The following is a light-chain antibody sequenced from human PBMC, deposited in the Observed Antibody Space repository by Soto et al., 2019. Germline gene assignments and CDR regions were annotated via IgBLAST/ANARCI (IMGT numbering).Light chain of an antibody. CDR3: QQLKSYPLP. J-gene: IGKJ4*01. Sequence: DIQLTQSPSFLSAPVGDRVTITCRASQGISRYLAWYQQRPGKAPKLMIYAASTLQSGDPSRFSGSVSGTEFTLTISSLQPEDFAPSYCQQLKSYPLPFGGGTKVQSK. V-gene: IGKV1-9*01. CDR1: QGISRY. CDR2: AAS.